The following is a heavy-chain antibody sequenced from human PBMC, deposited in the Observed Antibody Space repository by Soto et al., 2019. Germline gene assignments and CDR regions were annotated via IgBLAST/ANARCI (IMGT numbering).Heavy chain of an antibody. Sequence: GGPVKVSCKASGYSFSHYALHWVRQAPGQSLEWMGWVNGDNGNTKYSEKFQGRVTVTRDTSATTVYMELSSIRSEDTAVYYCAREVGYGDYADWGQGTLVTVSS. J-gene: IGHJ4*02. D-gene: IGHD4-17*01. CDR1: GYSFSHYA. CDR3: AREVGYGDYAD. V-gene: IGHV1-3*01. CDR2: VNGDNGNT.